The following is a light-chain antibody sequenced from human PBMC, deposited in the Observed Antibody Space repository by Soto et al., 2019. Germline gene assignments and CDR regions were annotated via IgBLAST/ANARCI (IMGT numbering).Light chain of an antibody. CDR1: QSISSW. CDR3: QQYNSYPGT. Sequence: DIQMTQSPSTLSASVGDRVTITCRASQSISSWLAWYQQKPGKAPKLLIYDASSLESGVPSRFSGSGSGTEFTLTISSLQPDDFAIYYCQQYNSYPGTFGHGTKVEIK. V-gene: IGKV1-5*01. CDR2: DAS. J-gene: IGKJ1*01.